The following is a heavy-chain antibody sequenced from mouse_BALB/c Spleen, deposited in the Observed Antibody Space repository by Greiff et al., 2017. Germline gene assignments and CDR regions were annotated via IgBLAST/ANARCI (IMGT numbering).Heavy chain of an antibody. CDR1: GDSITSGY. Sequence: EVQGVESGPSLVKPSQTLSLTCSVTGDSITSGYWNWIRKFPGNKLEYMGYISYSGSTYYNPTLKSRISITRDTSKNQYDLQLKSVTTEDTATYYCARFYYDYDSYFDYWGQGTTLTVSS. CDR3: ARFYYDYDSYFDY. V-gene: IGHV3-8*02. D-gene: IGHD2-4*01. J-gene: IGHJ2*01. CDR2: ISYSGST.